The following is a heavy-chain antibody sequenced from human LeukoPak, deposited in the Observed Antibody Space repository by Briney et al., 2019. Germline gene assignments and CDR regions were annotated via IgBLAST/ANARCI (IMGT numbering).Heavy chain of an antibody. Sequence: GASVKVSCKASGYTFTNYGISWVRQAPGQGLEWMGGIIPIFGTANYAQKFQGRVTITADESTSTAYMELSSLRSEDTAVYYCAGGQGSSWSNDYWGQGTLVTVSS. CDR3: AGGQGSSWSNDY. D-gene: IGHD6-13*01. CDR1: GYTFTNYG. V-gene: IGHV1-69*13. CDR2: IIPIFGTA. J-gene: IGHJ4*02.